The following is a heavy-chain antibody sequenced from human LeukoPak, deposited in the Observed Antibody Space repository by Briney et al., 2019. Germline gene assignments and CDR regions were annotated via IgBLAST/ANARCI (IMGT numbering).Heavy chain of an antibody. CDR3: ARDTVSNWASDY. D-gene: IGHD1-1*01. CDR2: ISWNGGNT. CDR1: GFTGYG. V-gene: IGHV3-20*04. J-gene: IGHJ4*02. Sequence: GGSLRLSCAASGFTGYGMSWVRQAPGKGLEWVSGISWNGGNTGYADSVKGRFTISKDSAKNYLYLQMTSLRAEDTAFYYCARDTVSNWASDYWGQGTLVTVSS.